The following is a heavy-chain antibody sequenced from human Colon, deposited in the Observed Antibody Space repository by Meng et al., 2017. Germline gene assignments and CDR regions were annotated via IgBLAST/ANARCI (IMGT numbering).Heavy chain of an antibody. CDR2: ISTRGSTI. Sequence: GESLKISCAASGFTFSSYEMIWVRQAPGKGLEWVSYISTRGSTIYYADSVKGRFTISRDNAKNSLYLQMNSLRAEDTAVYHCARESNYDTSGYNFDYWGQGTLVTVSS. D-gene: IGHD3-22*01. J-gene: IGHJ4*02. CDR3: ARESNYDTSGYNFDY. V-gene: IGHV3-48*03. CDR1: GFTFSSYE.